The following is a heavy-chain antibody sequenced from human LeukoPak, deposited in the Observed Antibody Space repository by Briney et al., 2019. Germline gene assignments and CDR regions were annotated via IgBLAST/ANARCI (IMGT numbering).Heavy chain of an antibody. J-gene: IGHJ4*02. Sequence: GGSLRLSCAASGFTFSSYWMSWVRQAPGKGLEWVANIKQDGSEKCYVDSVKGRFTISRDISKNAVYLQMNSLRAEDTAVYYCARDSYGDANFDSWGQGTLVTVSS. CDR2: IKQDGSEK. V-gene: IGHV3-7*03. CDR1: GFTFSSYW. CDR3: ARDSYGDANFDS. D-gene: IGHD4-17*01.